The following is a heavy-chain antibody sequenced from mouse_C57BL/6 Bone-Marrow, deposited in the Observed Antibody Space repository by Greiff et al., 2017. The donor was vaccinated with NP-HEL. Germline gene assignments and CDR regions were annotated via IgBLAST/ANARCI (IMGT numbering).Heavy chain of an antibody. CDR1: GYTFTDYY. V-gene: IGHV1-26*01. J-gene: IGHJ4*01. D-gene: IGHD2-1*01. CDR2: INPNNGGT. CDR3: AREGGNYDAMDY. Sequence: EVQLQQSGPELVKPGASVKISCKASGYTFTDYYMNWVKQSHGKSLEWIGDINPNNGGTSYNQKFKGKATLTVDKSSSTAYMELRSLTSEDSAVYYCAREGGNYDAMDYWGQGTSVTVSS.